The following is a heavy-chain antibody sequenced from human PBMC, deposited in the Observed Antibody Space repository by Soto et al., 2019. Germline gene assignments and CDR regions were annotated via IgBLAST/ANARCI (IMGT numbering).Heavy chain of an antibody. J-gene: IGHJ6*02. CDR1: GFTLDDYA. CDR2: ISWNSGSI. D-gene: IGHD6-13*01. CDR3: AKAGIAAAGTRHYYYGMDV. Sequence: GGSLRLSCAASGFTLDDYAMHSVRQAPGKGLEWVSGISWNSGSIGYADSVKGRFTISRDNAKNSLYLQMNSLRAEDTALYYCAKAGIAAAGTRHYYYGMDVWGQGTTVTVSS. V-gene: IGHV3-9*01.